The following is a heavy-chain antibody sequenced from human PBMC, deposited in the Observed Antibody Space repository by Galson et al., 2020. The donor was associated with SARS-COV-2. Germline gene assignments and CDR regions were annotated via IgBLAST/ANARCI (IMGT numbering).Heavy chain of an antibody. D-gene: IGHD3-10*01. V-gene: IGHV3-30-3*01. Sequence: GGSLRLSCAGSGFNFSEYAMHWVRQSPGTGLEWVAVISFQGNNKYYADSVMGRFTISKDNSKNTLFLQMDSLRSEDTAVYYCAKNMVRGISFYYFDSWGQGTPVTVSS. CDR2: ISFQGNNK. CDR1: GFNFSEYA. J-gene: IGHJ4*02. CDR3: AKNMVRGISFYYFDS.